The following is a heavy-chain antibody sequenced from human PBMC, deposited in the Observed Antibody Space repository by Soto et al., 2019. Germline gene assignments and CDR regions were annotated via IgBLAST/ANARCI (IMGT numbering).Heavy chain of an antibody. CDR1: GFTFSSYS. CDR3: AKDSSGYPAS. Sequence: PGGSLRLSCAASGFTFSSYSMHWVRQAPGKGLEWVAVISYDGSNKYYADSVKGRFTISRDNSKNTLYLQMNSLRAEDTAVYYCAKDSSGYPASWGQGTLVTVSS. D-gene: IGHD3-22*01. CDR2: ISYDGSNK. V-gene: IGHV3-30*18. J-gene: IGHJ5*02.